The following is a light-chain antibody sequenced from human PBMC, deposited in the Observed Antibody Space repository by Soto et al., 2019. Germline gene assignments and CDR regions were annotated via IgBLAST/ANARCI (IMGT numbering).Light chain of an antibody. CDR3: QQRWDWPLT. V-gene: IGKV3-11*01. CDR1: RTVNSQ. Sequence: EIVLTQSPASVSLSPGGRATLSCRASRTVNSQLAWYQQKPGQAPRLLIYDTFNRAAGIPARFSGSETGTDFTLTINNLEPEDSAVYHCQQRWDWPLTFGGGTKVDIK. J-gene: IGKJ4*01. CDR2: DTF.